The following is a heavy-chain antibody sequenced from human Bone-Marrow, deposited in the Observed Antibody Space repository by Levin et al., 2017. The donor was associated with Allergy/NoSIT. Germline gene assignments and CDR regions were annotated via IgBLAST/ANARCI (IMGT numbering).Heavy chain of an antibody. J-gene: IGHJ3*02. D-gene: IGHD5-18*01. V-gene: IGHV3-7*01. CDR3: ARAKQGYIYDPFDM. CDR1: GFTFSSYW. Sequence: ASVKVSCVVSGFTFSSYWMNWVRQAPGKGLEWVANINQDATEENYVDSVKGRFTISRDNTKSSLFLQMNSLRAEDTAVYYCARAKQGYIYDPFDMWGQGTLVTVSS. CDR2: INQDATEE.